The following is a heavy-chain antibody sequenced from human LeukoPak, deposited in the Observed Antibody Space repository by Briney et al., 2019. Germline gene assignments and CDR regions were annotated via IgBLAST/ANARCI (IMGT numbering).Heavy chain of an antibody. D-gene: IGHD5-18*01. CDR3: ARDRGGYSYGLFDWFDP. Sequence: ASVKVSCKASGYTFTSYGISWVRQAPGQGLEWMGWISAYNGNTNYAQKLQGRVTMTTDTSTSTAYMELSSLRSEDTAVYYCARDRGGYSYGLFDWFDPWGQGTLVTVSS. CDR1: GYTFTSYG. CDR2: ISAYNGNT. V-gene: IGHV1-18*01. J-gene: IGHJ5*02.